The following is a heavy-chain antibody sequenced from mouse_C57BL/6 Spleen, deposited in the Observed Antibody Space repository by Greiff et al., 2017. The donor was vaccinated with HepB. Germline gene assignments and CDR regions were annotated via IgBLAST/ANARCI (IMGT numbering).Heavy chain of an antibody. CDR2: INPSNGGT. CDR1: GYTFTSYW. D-gene: IGHD1-1*01. V-gene: IGHV1-53*01. J-gene: IGHJ2*01. CDR3: ARPSLPTVEVYFDY. Sequence: QVQLQQPGTELVKPGAPVKLSCKASGYTFTSYWMHWVKQRPGQGLEWIGNINPSNGGTNYNEKFKSKATLTVDKSSSTAYMQLSSLTSEDSAVYYCARPSLPTVEVYFDYWGQGTTLTVSS.